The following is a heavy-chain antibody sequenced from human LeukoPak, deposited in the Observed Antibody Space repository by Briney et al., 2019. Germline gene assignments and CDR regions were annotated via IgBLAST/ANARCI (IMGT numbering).Heavy chain of an antibody. CDR2: IYYSGST. J-gene: IGHJ4*01. CDR1: GGSISSSSYY. CDR3: TCGYYSRGDY. Sequence: PSETLSLACTVSGGSISSSSYYWGWIRQPPGKGLEWIGTIYYSGSTYYNPSLKGRVTISVDTSKNQFSLKLSSVTAADTAVYYCTCGYYSRGDYWGPGTLVTVSS. V-gene: IGHV4-39*01. D-gene: IGHD3-22*01.